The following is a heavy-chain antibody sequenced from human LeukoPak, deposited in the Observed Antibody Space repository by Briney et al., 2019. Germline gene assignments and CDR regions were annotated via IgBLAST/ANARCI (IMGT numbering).Heavy chain of an antibody. CDR2: ISAYNGNT. CDR1: GYTFTSYG. D-gene: IGHD2-15*01. CDR3: ARGSRYCSGGGCRLLTDY. J-gene: IGHJ4*02. V-gene: IGHV1-18*01. Sequence: GASVKVSCKASGYTFTSYGISWVRQAPGQGLEWMGWISAYNGNTNYAQKLQGRVTMTTDTSTSTAYMELRSLRSDDTAVYYCARGSRYCSGGGCRLLTDYWGQGTLVTVSS.